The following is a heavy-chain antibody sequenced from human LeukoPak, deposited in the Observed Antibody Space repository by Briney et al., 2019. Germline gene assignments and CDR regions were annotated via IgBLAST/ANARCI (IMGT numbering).Heavy chain of an antibody. CDR2: ISSSSSYI. J-gene: IGHJ4*02. Sequence: GGSLRLSCAASGFTFSSDSMNWVRQAPGKGLEWVSSISSSSSYIYYADSVKCRFTISRDNAKNSLYLQMNSLRAEDTAVYYCARDPTTVVTGRDYWGQGTLVTVSS. CDR3: ARDPTTVVTGRDY. CDR1: GFTFSSDS. D-gene: IGHD4-23*01. V-gene: IGHV3-21*01.